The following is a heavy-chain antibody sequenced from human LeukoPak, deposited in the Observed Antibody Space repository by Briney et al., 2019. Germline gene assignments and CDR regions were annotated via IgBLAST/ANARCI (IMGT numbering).Heavy chain of an antibody. V-gene: IGHV4-59*01. CDR1: GVSISSYF. CDR2: VYYNGIT. D-gene: IGHD1-1*01. CDR3: ASQLGGTTFH. J-gene: IGHJ4*02. Sequence: SETLSLTCIVSGVSISSYFWSWIRQPPGKGLEWIGYVYYNGITNYNPSLKSRVSISLDTSKNQFSLNLNSVTAADTAVYYCASQLGGTTFHWGQGTLVTVSS.